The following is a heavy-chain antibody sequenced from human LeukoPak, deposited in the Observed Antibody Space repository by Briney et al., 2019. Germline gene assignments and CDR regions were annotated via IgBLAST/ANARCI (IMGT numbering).Heavy chain of an antibody. CDR1: GFTFSRYG. D-gene: IGHD1-26*01. CDR3: AKDGDILGAAYYFDY. Sequence: PGGSLRLSCAASGFTFSRYGMHWVRQAPGKGLEWVAVISYDGKNKYSVDSVKGRFTISRDNSKNTLYLQMNSLRTEDTAVYYCAKDGDILGAAYYFDYWGQGTLVTVSS. CDR2: ISYDGKNK. J-gene: IGHJ4*02. V-gene: IGHV3-30*18.